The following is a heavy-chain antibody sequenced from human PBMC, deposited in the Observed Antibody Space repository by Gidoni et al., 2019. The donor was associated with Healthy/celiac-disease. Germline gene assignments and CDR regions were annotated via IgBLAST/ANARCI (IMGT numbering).Heavy chain of an antibody. CDR3: ARGTVTSSLCDY. CDR2: INPNSGGT. Sequence: QVQLVQSGAEVKKPGASVKVSCKASGYTFTGDYMHWVRQAPGKGLEWMGWINPNSGGTNYAQKFPGWVTMTRDTSISTAYMELSRLRSDDTAVYYCARGTVTSSLCDYWGQGTLVTVSS. CDR1: GYTFTGDY. D-gene: IGHD4-4*01. V-gene: IGHV1-2*04. J-gene: IGHJ4*02.